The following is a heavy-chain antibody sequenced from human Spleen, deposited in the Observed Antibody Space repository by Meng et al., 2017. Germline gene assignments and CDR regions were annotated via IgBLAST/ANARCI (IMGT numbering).Heavy chain of an antibody. CDR2: INHSGST. V-gene: IGHV4-34*01. Sequence: LQHSGAGLLNPSETLALTCVVPGGSLSDYYWSWIRQPPGKGLECIGEINHSGSTNYNPSLESRATISVDTSQNNLSLKLSSVTAADSAVYYCARGPTTMAHDFDYWGQGTLVTVSS. CDR1: GGSLSDYY. D-gene: IGHD4-11*01. CDR3: ARGPTTMAHDFDY. J-gene: IGHJ4*02.